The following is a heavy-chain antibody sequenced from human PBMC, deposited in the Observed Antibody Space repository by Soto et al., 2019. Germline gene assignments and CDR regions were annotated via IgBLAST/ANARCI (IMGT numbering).Heavy chain of an antibody. J-gene: IGHJ2*01. Sequence: QVQLQESGPGLVKPSETLSLTCTVSGGSISSYYWSWIRQPPGKGLEWIGYIYYSGGTNYNPSLKSRVTISVDTSKNQFSLKLSSVTAADTAVYYCARISKASYWYFDLWGRGTMVTVSS. CDR2: IYYSGGT. D-gene: IGHD1-26*01. V-gene: IGHV4-59*01. CDR3: ARISKASYWYFDL. CDR1: GGSISSYY.